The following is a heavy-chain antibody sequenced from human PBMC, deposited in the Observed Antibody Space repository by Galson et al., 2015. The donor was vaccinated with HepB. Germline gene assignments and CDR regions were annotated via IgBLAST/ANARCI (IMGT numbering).Heavy chain of an antibody. CDR3: ASRQLLWVGEPAEFDY. D-gene: IGHD3-10*01. CDR1: GITFSDYY. CDR2: ISTTGTYT. J-gene: IGHJ4*02. Sequence: SLRLSCATSGITFSDYYMSWIRQAPGKGLECVSYISTTGTYTNYAASVRGRFTISRDNAKNSLYLQMNSLRAEDTAVYYCASRQLLWVGEPAEFDYWGQGTLVTVSS. V-gene: IGHV3-11*03.